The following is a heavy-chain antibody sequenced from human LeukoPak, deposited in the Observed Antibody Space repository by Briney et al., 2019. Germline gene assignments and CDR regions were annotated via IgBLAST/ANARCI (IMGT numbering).Heavy chain of an antibody. CDR3: VREGEGPLSKDFDY. CDR1: GFTFTDHY. CDR2: IGPHSTFT. D-gene: IGHD2/OR15-2a*01. V-gene: IGHV1-2*02. Sequence: ASMKVSCKSSGFTFTDHYIHWVHQGPGQGLEWMGYIGPHSTFTSSPQEFQGRVTMTRDASTSTAYMELTRLTSDDTAVYYCVREGEGPLSKDFDYWGQGTLVTVSS. J-gene: IGHJ4*02.